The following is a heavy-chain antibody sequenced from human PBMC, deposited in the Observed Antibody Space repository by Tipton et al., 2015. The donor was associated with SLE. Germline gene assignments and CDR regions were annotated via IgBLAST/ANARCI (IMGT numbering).Heavy chain of an antibody. Sequence: LRLSCAVYGGSFSGYYWSWIRQPPGKGLEWIGEINHSGSTNYNPSLKSRVTISVDTSKNQFSLKLGSVTAADTAVYYCARGELGIRTFDYWGQGTLVTVSS. D-gene: IGHD7-27*01. CDR3: ARGELGIRTFDY. CDR2: INHSGST. V-gene: IGHV4-34*01. J-gene: IGHJ4*02. CDR1: GGSFSGYY.